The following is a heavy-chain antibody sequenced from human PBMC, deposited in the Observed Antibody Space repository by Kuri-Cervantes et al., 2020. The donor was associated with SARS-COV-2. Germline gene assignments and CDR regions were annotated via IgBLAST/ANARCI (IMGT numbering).Heavy chain of an antibody. CDR3: ARGRADI. J-gene: IGHJ3*02. Sequence: SETLSLTCTVSGGSISSGSYYWSWIRQPAGKGLEWIGRIYTNGSTNYNPSLKSRVTISVDTSKNQFSLKLSSVTAADTAVYYCARGRADIWGQGTMVTVSS. CDR1: GGSISSGSYY. CDR2: IYTNGST. V-gene: IGHV4-61*02.